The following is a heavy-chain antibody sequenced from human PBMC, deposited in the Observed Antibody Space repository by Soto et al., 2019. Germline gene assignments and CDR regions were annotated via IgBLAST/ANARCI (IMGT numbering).Heavy chain of an antibody. V-gene: IGHV1-69*13. CDR2: IIPIFGTA. D-gene: IGHD2-15*01. CDR1: GGTFSSYA. CDR3: AGGTLSYYGMDV. J-gene: IGHJ6*02. Sequence: SVKVSCKASGGTFSSYAISWVRQAPGQGLEWMGGIIPIFGTANYAQKFQGRVTITADESTSTAYMELSSLRSEDTAVYYCAGGTLSYYGMDVWGQGTTVTVSS.